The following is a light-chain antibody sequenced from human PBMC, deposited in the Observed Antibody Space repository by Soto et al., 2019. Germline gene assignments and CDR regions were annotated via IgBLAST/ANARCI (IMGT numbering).Light chain of an antibody. V-gene: IGKV1-39*01. J-gene: IGKJ1*01. CDR1: QSISIY. Sequence: DIQMTQSPSSLSASVGDRVTITCRASQSISIYLNWYQQKPGKAPKLLIYGASTWQSGVPSRFSGSGSGTDFSLTISSLQPEDFATYYCQQRYSTPLTFGQGTKVEIK. CDR3: QQRYSTPLT. CDR2: GAS.